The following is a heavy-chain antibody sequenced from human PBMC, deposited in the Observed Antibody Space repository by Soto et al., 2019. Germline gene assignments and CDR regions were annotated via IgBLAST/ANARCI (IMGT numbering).Heavy chain of an antibody. J-gene: IGHJ6*02. CDR2: IIPIFGTA. CDR1: GGTFSSYA. Sequence: QVQLVQSGAEVKKPGSSVKVSCKASGGTFSSYAISWVRQAPGQGLEWMGGIIPIFGTANYAQKFQGRVSITADESTSTAYMELSSLRSEDTAVYYCAVGKGGTTSYWDYYGMDVWGQGPTVTVSS. V-gene: IGHV1-69*01. D-gene: IGHD1-7*01. CDR3: AVGKGGTTSYWDYYGMDV.